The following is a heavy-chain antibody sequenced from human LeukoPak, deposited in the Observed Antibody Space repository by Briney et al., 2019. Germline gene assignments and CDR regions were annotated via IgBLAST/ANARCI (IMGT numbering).Heavy chain of an antibody. CDR2: IRYDGSNK. D-gene: IGHD3-16*01. Sequence: PGGSLRLSCAASGFTFSSYGMHWFRQAPGKGLEWVAFIRYDGSNKYYADSVKGRFTISRDNSKNTLYLQMNSLRAEDTAVYYCARQEGVDYWGQGTLVTVSS. J-gene: IGHJ4*02. CDR3: ARQEGVDY. V-gene: IGHV3-30*02. CDR1: GFTFSSYG.